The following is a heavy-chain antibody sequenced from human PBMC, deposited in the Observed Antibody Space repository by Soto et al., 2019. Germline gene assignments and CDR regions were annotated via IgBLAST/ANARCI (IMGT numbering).Heavy chain of an antibody. V-gene: IGHV3-30*09. CDR2: VSHDGDKE. D-gene: IGHD3-16*02. CDR3: VASALSFDF. J-gene: IGHJ4*02. Sequence: GGSLRLSCEASGFTFSTYAMHWVRQTPGKGLEWLAVVSHDGDKEHISDSVKGRFAISRDNSKNTLYLQISSLKDEDTAVYQCVASALSFDFWGQGTPVTVSS. CDR1: GFTFSTYA.